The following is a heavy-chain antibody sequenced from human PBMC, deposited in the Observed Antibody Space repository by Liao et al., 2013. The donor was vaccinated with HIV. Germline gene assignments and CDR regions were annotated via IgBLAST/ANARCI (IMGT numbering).Heavy chain of an antibody. V-gene: IGHV4-39*07. D-gene: IGHD1-1*01. Sequence: QVQLQESGPGLVKPSETLSLICTVSSGSISNYYWGWIRQPPGKGLEWIGSVYYTGSTYYNPSLKSRVTISVDTSKNQFSLKLSSVTAADTAVYYCVAWRYTPSYYFYFMDVWGKGPRSPSP. CDR2: VYYTGST. CDR1: SGSISNYY. CDR3: VAWRYTPSYYFYFMDV. J-gene: IGHJ6*03.